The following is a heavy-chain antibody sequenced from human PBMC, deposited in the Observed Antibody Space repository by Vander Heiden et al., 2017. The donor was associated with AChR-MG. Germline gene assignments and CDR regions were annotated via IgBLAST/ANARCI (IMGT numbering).Heavy chain of an antibody. V-gene: IGHV3-7*03. CDR3: ARDTGVLWFGDWFPVERKNDY. D-gene: IGHD3-10*01. CDR1: GFTFSSYW. CDR2: IKQDGREK. Sequence: EVQLVESGGGLVQPGGSLRLSCAASGFTFSSYWLRWVRQAPGKGLEWVANIKQDGREKYYVDSVKGRFTISRDNAKNSLYLQMNSLRAEDTAVYYCARDTGVLWFGDWFPVERKNDYWGQGTLVTVSS. J-gene: IGHJ4*02.